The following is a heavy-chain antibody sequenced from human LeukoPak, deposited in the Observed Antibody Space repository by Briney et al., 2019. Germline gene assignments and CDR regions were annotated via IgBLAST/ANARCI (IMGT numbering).Heavy chain of an antibody. Sequence: GASVKVSCKASGYTFTCYYMHWVRQAPGQGLEWMGWINPNSGGTNYAQKFQGRVTMTRDTSISTAYMELRSLRSDDTAVYYCARNSGYDFDYWGQGTLVTVSS. CDR2: INPNSGGT. CDR1: GYTFTCYY. V-gene: IGHV1-2*02. D-gene: IGHD5-12*01. J-gene: IGHJ4*02. CDR3: ARNSGYDFDY.